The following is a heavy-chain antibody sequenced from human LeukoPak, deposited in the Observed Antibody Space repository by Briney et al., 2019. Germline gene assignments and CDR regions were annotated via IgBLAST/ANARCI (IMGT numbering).Heavy chain of an antibody. CDR1: GFTFSSYS. CDR2: ISSSSSYI. J-gene: IGHJ4*02. D-gene: IGHD6-19*01. V-gene: IGHV3-21*01. Sequence: GGSLRLSCAASGFTFSSYSMNWVRQAPGKGLKWVSSISSSSSYIYYADSVKGRFTISRDNAKNSLYLQMNSLRAEDTAVYYCARDPGVAVAEDYWGQGTLVTVSS. CDR3: ARDPGVAVAEDY.